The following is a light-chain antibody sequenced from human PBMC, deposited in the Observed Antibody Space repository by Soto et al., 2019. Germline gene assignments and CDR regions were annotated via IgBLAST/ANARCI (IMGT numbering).Light chain of an antibody. J-gene: IGLJ2*01. CDR3: SSYAGSNNWV. Sequence: QSALTQPPSASGSPGQSLTISCTGTSTDVGNYNYVSWYQQHPGKAPKLMISDVNRRPSGVPDRFSGSKSGNTASLTVSELQAEDEADYYCSSYAGSNNWVFGGGTKLPS. CDR1: STDVGNYNY. CDR2: DVN. V-gene: IGLV2-8*01.